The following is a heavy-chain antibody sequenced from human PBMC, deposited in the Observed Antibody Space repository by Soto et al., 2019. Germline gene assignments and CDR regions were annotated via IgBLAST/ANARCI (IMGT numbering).Heavy chain of an antibody. Sequence: GGSLRLSCAASGFTFSNYAMSWVRQAPGKGLEWVSAISGSGGSTYYADSVKGRFTISRDNSKNTLYLQMNSLRAEDTAVYYCAKSPGMYYYDSSGYYHYDYWGQGTLVTVSS. J-gene: IGHJ4*02. CDR3: AKSPGMYYYDSSGYYHYDY. D-gene: IGHD3-22*01. CDR1: GFTFSNYA. CDR2: ISGSGGST. V-gene: IGHV3-23*01.